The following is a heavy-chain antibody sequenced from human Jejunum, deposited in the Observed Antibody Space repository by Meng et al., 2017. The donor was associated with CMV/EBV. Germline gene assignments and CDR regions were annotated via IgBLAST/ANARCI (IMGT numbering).Heavy chain of an antibody. Sequence: FAFSSYWMHWVRQAPGKGLEWVSDISDDSNSAYYTDSVEGRFTISRDNSRNTLYLQMNSLRSEDTAVYYCAKLHKVGYCGSTDCYPDYWGQGTLVTVSS. D-gene: IGHD2-2*03. J-gene: IGHJ4*02. CDR1: FAFSSYW. CDR2: ISDDSNSA. CDR3: AKLHKVGYCGSTDCYPDY. V-gene: IGHV3-23*01.